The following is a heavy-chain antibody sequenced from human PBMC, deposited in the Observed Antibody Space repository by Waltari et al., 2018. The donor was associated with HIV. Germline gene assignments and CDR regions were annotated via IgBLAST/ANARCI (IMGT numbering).Heavy chain of an antibody. V-gene: IGHV4-39*01. CDR3: ARRRAGYNYLGYFQH. D-gene: IGHD5-12*01. CDR2: IYYSWST. Sequence: QLQLQESGPGLVKPSETLSLTCTVSGGSISSSSYYWGWIRQPPGKGLEWIGSIYYSWSTYYNPSLKSRVTISVDTSKTQFSLKLSSVTAADTAVYYCARRRAGYNYLGYFQHWCQGTLVTVSS. J-gene: IGHJ1*01. CDR1: GGSISSSSYY.